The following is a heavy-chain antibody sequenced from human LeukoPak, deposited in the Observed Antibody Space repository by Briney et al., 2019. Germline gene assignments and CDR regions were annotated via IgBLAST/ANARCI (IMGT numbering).Heavy chain of an antibody. V-gene: IGHV3-30*04. CDR3: ARSLDTSYYYMDV. Sequence: GGSLRLSCAASGFTFSNYAMHWVRQAPGKGLERVAVISYDGSNKYYADSVKGRFTISRNNSKNTLYLQMNSLRAEDTAVYYCARSLDTSYYYMDVWGKGTTVTVSS. CDR1: GFTFSNYA. J-gene: IGHJ6*03. D-gene: IGHD5-18*01. CDR2: ISYDGSNK.